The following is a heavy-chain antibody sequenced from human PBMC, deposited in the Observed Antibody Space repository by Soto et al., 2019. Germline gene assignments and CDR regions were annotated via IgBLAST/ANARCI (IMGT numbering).Heavy chain of an antibody. D-gene: IGHD5-12*01. CDR1: GFTFSGSA. CDR2: IRSKANSYAT. J-gene: IGHJ6*02. Sequence: HPGGSLRLSCAASGFTFSGSAMHWVRQASGKGLEWVGRIRSKANSYATAYAASVKGRFTISRDDSKNTAYLQMNSLKTEDTAVYYCTRQKEWLPTPGAYYYGMGVWGQGTTVTVSS. V-gene: IGHV3-73*01. CDR3: TRQKEWLPTPGAYYYGMGV.